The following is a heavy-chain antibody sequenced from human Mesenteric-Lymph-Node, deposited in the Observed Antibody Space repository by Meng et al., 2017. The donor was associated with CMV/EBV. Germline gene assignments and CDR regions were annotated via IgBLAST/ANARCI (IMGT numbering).Heavy chain of an antibody. CDR2: IYHSGST. D-gene: IGHD3-22*01. J-gene: IGHJ6*02. CDR3: ATGPYDISAYPYYDGMDV. Sequence: GSLRLSCTVSGYSISSGYYWGWIRQPPGKGLEWIGSIYHSGSTYYNPSLKSRVTISVDTSNNQFSLKLSSVTAADTAVFYCATGPYDISAYPYYDGMDVWGQGTTVTVSS. V-gene: IGHV4-38-2*02. CDR1: GYSISSGYY.